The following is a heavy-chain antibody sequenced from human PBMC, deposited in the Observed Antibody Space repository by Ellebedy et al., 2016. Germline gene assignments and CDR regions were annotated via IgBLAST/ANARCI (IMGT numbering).Heavy chain of an antibody. CDR1: GGSISSGGYS. Sequence: SETLSLTCAVSGGSISSGGYSWSWIRQPPGTGLEWIGYIYHSGSTYYNPSLKSRVTISVDRSKNQFSLKLSSLTAADTAVYYCARAGYAYGMDVWGQGTTVTVSS. CDR2: IYHSGST. V-gene: IGHV4-30-2*01. CDR3: ARAGYAYGMDV. J-gene: IGHJ6*02. D-gene: IGHD5-18*01.